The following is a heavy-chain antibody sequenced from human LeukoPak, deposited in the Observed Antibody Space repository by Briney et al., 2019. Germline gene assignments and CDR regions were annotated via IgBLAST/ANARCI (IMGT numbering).Heavy chain of an antibody. CDR3: ARRIGVYDILTGYSDY. V-gene: IGHV3-21*04. D-gene: IGHD3-9*01. Sequence: GGSLGLSCAASGFTFSIYSMNWVRDAPGKGLEGGSAISSSRSYIVYAGPVKGGFPIPRNNSKNTLYLQMNRLRPGDTAVSYCARRIGVYDILTGYSDYWGQGTLVTVSS. J-gene: IGHJ4*02. CDR1: GFTFSIYS. CDR2: ISSSRSYI.